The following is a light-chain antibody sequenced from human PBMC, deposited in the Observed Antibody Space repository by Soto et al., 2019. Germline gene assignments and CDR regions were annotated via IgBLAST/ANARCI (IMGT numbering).Light chain of an antibody. CDR2: DVS. CDR3: RSYTSSSTLS. Sequence: QSVLTQPASVSVSPGQSITISCTGTSSDVGGYNYVSWYQQHPGKAPKLMIYDVSNRPSWVANRFSGSKSGNTASLTISGLQAEDEADYYCRSYTSSSTLSLGGGTQLTAL. J-gene: IGLJ2*01. CDR1: SSDVGGYNY. V-gene: IGLV2-14*01.